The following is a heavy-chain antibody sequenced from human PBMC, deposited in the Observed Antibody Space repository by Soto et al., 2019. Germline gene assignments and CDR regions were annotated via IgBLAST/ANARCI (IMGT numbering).Heavy chain of an antibody. CDR3: ASGSETFDY. CDR1: GGSMRSGGYS. V-gene: IGHV4-30-2*01. Sequence: SLALTCAVSGGSMRSGGYSWSWIRQPPGKGLEWIGYIYHSGSTYYNPSLKSRVTISVDRSKNQFSLKLSSVTAADTAVYYCASGSETFDYWGQGTLVTVSS. J-gene: IGHJ4*02. CDR2: IYHSGST. D-gene: IGHD2-15*01.